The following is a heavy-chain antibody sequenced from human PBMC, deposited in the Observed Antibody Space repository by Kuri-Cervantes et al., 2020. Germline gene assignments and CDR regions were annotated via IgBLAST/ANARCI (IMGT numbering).Heavy chain of an antibody. J-gene: IGHJ6*02. CDR2: ISTYSTDT. Sequence: ASVKVSCKASGYTFSSYGITWVRQAPGQGLEWMGWISTYSTDTVYARKFQGRVTISKDTSTSTVYMELRSLQSDDTAVYYCARDAYMDVWGQGTTVTVSS. D-gene: IGHD3-16*01. CDR1: GYTFSSYG. CDR3: ARDAYMDV. V-gene: IGHV1-18*01.